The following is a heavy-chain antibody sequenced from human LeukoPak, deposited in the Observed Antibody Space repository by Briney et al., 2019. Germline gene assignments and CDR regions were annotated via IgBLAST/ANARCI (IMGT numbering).Heavy chain of an antibody. CDR2: ISSSSSYI. V-gene: IGHV3-21*01. D-gene: IGHD6-19*01. J-gene: IGHJ4*02. CDR1: GFTFSSYS. Sequence: SGGSLRLSCAASGFTFSSYSMNWVRQAPGKGLEWVSSISSSSSYIYYADSVKGRFTISRDNAKNSLYLQMNSLRAEDTAVYYCASKTQWLVPGNYFDYWGQGTLVTVSS. CDR3: ASKTQWLVPGNYFDY.